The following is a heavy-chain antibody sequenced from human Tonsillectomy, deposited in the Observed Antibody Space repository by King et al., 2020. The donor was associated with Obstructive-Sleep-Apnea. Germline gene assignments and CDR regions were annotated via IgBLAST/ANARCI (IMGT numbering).Heavy chain of an antibody. CDR1: EFTFSSYS. CDR2: ISSSSSYI. J-gene: IGHJ4*02. D-gene: IGHD3-9*01. Sequence: VQLVESGGGLVKPGGSLRLSCAASEFTFSSYSMNWVRQAPGKGLEWVSSISSSSSYIYYADSLKGRFTISRDNAKNSLYLQMNSLRAEDTAVYYFASGPYDIRTAYYLTGYWGQGALVTASS. V-gene: IGHV3-21*01. CDR3: ASGPYDIRTAYYLTGY.